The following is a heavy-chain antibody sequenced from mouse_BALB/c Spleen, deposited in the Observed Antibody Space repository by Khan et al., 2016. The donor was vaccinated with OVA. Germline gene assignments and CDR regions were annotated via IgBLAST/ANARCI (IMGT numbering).Heavy chain of an antibody. D-gene: IGHD2-4*01. V-gene: IGHV5-12*02. Sequence: EVELVESGGGLVQPGGSLKLSCATSGFTFSDYYMYWVRQTPEKRLEWVAYISYGGDSTYYTDTVKGRFTISRDNAKNTLYLQMSRLKSEDTAMYYCARPDYDVISYWGQGTLVTVSA. CDR2: ISYGGDST. CDR3: ARPDYDVISY. J-gene: IGHJ3*01. CDR1: GFTFSDYY.